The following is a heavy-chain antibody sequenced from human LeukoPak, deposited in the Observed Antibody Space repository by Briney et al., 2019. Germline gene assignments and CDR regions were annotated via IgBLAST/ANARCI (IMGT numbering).Heavy chain of an antibody. CDR1: GFTFSSYG. CDR3: AKDGWSYDSSGSRPDY. Sequence: PGGSLRLSCAASGFTFSSYGMHWVRQAPGKGLEWVAFIRYDGSNKYYADSVKGRFTISRDNSKNTLYLQMNSLRAEDTAVYYCAKDGWSYDSSGSRPDYWGQGTLVTVSS. D-gene: IGHD3-22*01. J-gene: IGHJ4*02. V-gene: IGHV3-30*02. CDR2: IRYDGSNK.